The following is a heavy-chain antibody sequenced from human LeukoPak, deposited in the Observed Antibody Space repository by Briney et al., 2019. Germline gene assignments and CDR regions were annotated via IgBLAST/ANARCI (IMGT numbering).Heavy chain of an antibody. J-gene: IGHJ4*02. D-gene: IGHD3-3*02. CDR1: GFTFSTYT. CDR2: ISGSGGNT. CDR3: AKAAFSRTSYFDY. Sequence: GGPLRLSCAASGFTFSTYTMSWVRQAPGKGLEWVSAISGSGGNTYYADSVKGRFTISRDNSKNTLCLQMDSLRADDTAVYYCAKAAFSRTSYFDYWGQGTLVTASS. V-gene: IGHV3-23*01.